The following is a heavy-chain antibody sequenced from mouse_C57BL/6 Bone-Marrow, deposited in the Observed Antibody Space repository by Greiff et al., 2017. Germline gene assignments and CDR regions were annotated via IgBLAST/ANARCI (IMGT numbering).Heavy chain of an antibody. CDR1: GYTFTSYW. V-gene: IGHV1-64*01. CDR2: IHPNSGST. Sequence: QVQLQQPGAELVKPGASVKLSCKASGYTFTSYWMHWVKQRPGQGLEWIGMIHPNSGSTNYNEKFKSKATLTVDKSSSTAYMQLSSLTSEDSAVYYCARGALRSTMSTTYFDYWGQGTTLTVSS. D-gene: IGHD2-4*01. J-gene: IGHJ2*01. CDR3: ARGALRSTMSTTYFDY.